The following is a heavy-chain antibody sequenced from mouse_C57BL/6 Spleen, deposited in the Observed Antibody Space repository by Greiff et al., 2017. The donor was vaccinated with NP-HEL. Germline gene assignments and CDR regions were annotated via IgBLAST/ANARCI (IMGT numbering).Heavy chain of an antibody. CDR1: GYSITSGYY. D-gene: IGHD3-2*02. CDR3: ASGGSSGYGDY. J-gene: IGHJ2*01. V-gene: IGHV3-6*01. Sequence: EVKVEESGPGLVKPSQSLSLTCSVTGYSITSGYYWNWIRQFPGNKLEWVGYISYDGSNNYNPSLKNRISITRDTSKNQFFLKLNSVTTEDTATYYCASGGSSGYGDYWGQGTTLTVSS. CDR2: ISYDGSN.